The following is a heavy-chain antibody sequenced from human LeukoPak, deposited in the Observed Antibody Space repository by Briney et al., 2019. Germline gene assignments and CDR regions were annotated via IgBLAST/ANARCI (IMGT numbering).Heavy chain of an antibody. CDR3: ARDFWARWLQPPLFDY. D-gene: IGHD5-24*01. CDR1: GYTFTSCG. J-gene: IGHJ4*02. CDR2: ISAYNGNT. V-gene: IGHV1-18*01. Sequence: ASVKVSCKASGYTFTSCGISWVRQAPGQGLEWMGWISAYNGNTNYAQKLQGRVTMTTDTSTSTAYMELRSLRSDDTAVYYCARDFWARWLQPPLFDYWGQGTLVTVSS.